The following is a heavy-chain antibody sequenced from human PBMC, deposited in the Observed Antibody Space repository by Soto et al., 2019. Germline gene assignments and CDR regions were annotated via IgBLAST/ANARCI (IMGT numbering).Heavy chain of an antibody. CDR3: AKDERGSDFFGYFFDL. CDR2: ISGSGGST. D-gene: IGHD1-26*01. CDR1: GFNFRNYA. J-gene: IGHJ4*02. Sequence: GGSLRLSCAASGFNFRNYAMTWVRRAPGRGLEWVSVISGSGGSTYYAASVGGRFTVSRDNLKNTLYLEMNSLRAEDSAVYYCAKDERGSDFFGYFFDLWGQGTQVTVSS. V-gene: IGHV3-23*01.